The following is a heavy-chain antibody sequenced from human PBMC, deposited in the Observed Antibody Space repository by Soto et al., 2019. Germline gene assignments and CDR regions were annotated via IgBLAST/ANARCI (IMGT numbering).Heavy chain of an antibody. D-gene: IGHD2-21*02. CDR3: ARDHANCGGDCYTNLFVP. Sequence: EVHLVESGGGLVQPGGSLRLSCAGSGFTCTNHWMHWVRQDPGKGLVWVSRMSVDGRTTNYADSVKGRFTISRDNAKNTLYLQMNSLRSEDTAVYYCARDHANCGGDCYTNLFVPWGQGTLVTVSS. CDR2: MSVDGRTT. V-gene: IGHV3-74*01. CDR1: GFTCTNHW. J-gene: IGHJ5*02.